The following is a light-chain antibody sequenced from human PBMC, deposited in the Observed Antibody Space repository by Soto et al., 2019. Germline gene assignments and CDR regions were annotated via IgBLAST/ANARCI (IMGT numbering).Light chain of an antibody. J-gene: IGLJ2*01. CDR3: SSYTSSSTRV. CDR2: DVS. CDR1: SSDVGAYNY. V-gene: IGLV2-14*01. Sequence: QSVLTQPASVSGSPGQSITISCTGTSSDVGAYNYVSWYQQHPGKAPKLIIYDVSNRPSGVSNRFSGSKSGNTASLTISGLQAEDEADYYCSSYTSSSTRVFGGGTKLTVL.